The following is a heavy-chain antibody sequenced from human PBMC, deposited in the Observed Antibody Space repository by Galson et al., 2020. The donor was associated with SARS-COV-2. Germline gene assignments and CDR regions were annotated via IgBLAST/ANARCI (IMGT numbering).Heavy chain of an antibody. CDR1: GFTFTNAW. J-gene: IGHJ4*02. Sequence: GESLKISCAASGFTFTNAWMTWVRQAPGKGLEWVGRIKNKPDGETTHYAAPVKGRFTISRDDSKNTLYLQMNSLKTEDTAVYYCTTSPISGDKLNDYWGQGTLVTVSS. D-gene: IGHD7-27*01. CDR2: IKNKPDGETT. CDR3: TTSPISGDKLNDY. V-gene: IGHV3-15*01.